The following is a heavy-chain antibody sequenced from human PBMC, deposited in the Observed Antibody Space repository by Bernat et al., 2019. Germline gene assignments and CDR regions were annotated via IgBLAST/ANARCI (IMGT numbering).Heavy chain of an antibody. V-gene: IGHV4-39*01. CDR2: IYFSSST. J-gene: IGHJ4*02. CDR3: ARWVRGEFDY. D-gene: IGHD3-10*01. Sequence: QLQLQESGPGLVKPSETLSLTCTVSGGPISSSSYYWGWIRQPPGKGLEWIGSIYFSSSTYYNPSLNSRVTISVDTSKNQYSLKLSCVTDADTAVYYCARWVRGEFDYWGQGTLVTVSS. CDR1: GGPISSSSYY.